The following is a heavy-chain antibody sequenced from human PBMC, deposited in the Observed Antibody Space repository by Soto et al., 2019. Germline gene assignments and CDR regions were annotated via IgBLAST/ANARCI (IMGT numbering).Heavy chain of an antibody. V-gene: IGHV4-59*08. CDR1: GGSIRSYC. D-gene: IGHD3-22*01. CDR2: ICNSGST. J-gene: IGHJ6*03. Sequence: QVQLQESGPGLLKPSETLSLTCTVSGGSIRSYCWTWIRQPPGEGLEWIGCICNSGSTNYNPSLKSRVTISVDTQMNQFSLQLSSVTVADTAVYYCAGGGSIVVATRLLMDVWGKGTTGTVSS. CDR3: AGGGSIVVATRLLMDV.